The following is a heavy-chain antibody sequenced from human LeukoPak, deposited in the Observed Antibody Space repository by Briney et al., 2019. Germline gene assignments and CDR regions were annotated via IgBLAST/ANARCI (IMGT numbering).Heavy chain of an antibody. CDR2: IIPIFGTA. J-gene: IGHJ4*02. Sequence: SVKVSCKASGGTFSSYAISWVRQAPGQGLEWMGGIIPIFGTANYAQKFQGRVTTTADESTSTAYMELSSLRSEDTAVYYCARAIVGASIVPGSFDYWGQGTLVTVSS. D-gene: IGHD1-26*01. CDR3: ARAIVGASIVPGSFDY. CDR1: GGTFSSYA. V-gene: IGHV1-69*13.